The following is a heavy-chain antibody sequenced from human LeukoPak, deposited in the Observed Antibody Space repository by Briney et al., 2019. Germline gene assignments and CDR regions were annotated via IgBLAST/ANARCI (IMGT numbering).Heavy chain of an antibody. Sequence: GGSLRLSCAASGFTFSSYEMNWVRQAPGKGLEWVSCISGSGSSIYYADSVKGRFTVSRDNAKNSLHLQMNSLRADDTALYYCAREPVHNYGDPPFDYWGHGTLVTVSS. CDR1: GFTFSSYE. CDR2: ISGSGSSI. CDR3: AREPVHNYGDPPFDY. J-gene: IGHJ4*01. D-gene: IGHD5-18*01. V-gene: IGHV3-48*03.